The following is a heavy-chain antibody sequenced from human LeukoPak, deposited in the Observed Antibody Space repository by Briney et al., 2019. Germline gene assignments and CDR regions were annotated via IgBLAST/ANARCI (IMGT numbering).Heavy chain of an antibody. J-gene: IGHJ4*01. CDR1: RFTFSNAW. V-gene: IGHV3-15*01. Sequence: GGSLRLSCSAYRFTFSNAWMSWVRQAPGKGLEWLGRIKSKTDGGTTDYAAPVKGRFTISRDDSKNTLYLQMNSLKTEDTAVYYCTADTTAGITIFGSHWYWGHGTLVTVSS. D-gene: IGHD3-3*01. CDR2: IKSKTDGGTT. CDR3: TADTTAGITIFGSHWY.